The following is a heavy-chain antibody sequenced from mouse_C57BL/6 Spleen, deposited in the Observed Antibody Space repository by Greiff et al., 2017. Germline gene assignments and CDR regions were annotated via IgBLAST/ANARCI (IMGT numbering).Heavy chain of an antibody. CDR1: GYTFTSYW. V-gene: IGHV1-52*01. J-gene: IGHJ3*01. D-gene: IGHD4-1*01. CDR3: ARGENWDRFAD. Sequence: QVQLKQPGAELVRPGSSVKLSCKASGYTFTSYWMHWVKQRPIQGLEWIGNIDPSDSETHYNQKFKDKATLTVDKSSSTAYMQLSSLTSEDSAVYYCARGENWDRFADWGQGTLVTVSA. CDR2: IDPSDSET.